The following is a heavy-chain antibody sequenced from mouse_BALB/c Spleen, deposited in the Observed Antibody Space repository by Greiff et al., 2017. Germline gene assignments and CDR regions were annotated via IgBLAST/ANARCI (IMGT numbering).Heavy chain of an antibody. J-gene: IGHJ3*01. D-gene: IGHD3-1*01. CDR3: NAQLGLLFAY. V-gene: IGHV14-4*02. CDR1: GFNIKDYY. Sequence: EVHLVESGAELVRSGASVKLSCTASGFNIKDYYMHWVKQRPEQGLEWIGWIDPENGDTEYAPKFQGKATMTADTSSNTAYLQLSSLASEDTAVYYCNAQLGLLFAYWGQGTLVTVSA. CDR2: IDPENGDT.